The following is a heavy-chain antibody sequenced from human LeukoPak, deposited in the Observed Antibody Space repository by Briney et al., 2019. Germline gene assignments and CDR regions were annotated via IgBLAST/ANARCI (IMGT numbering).Heavy chain of an antibody. D-gene: IGHD1-26*01. J-gene: IGHJ4*02. CDR1: GFTFSSYA. V-gene: IGHV3-23*01. Sequence: GGSLRLSCAASGFTFSSYAMSWVRQAPGKGLEWVSAISGSGGSTYYADSVKGRFTISRGNSKNTLYLQMNSLRAEDTAVYYCATTSVGANIDYWGQGTLVTVSS. CDR3: ATTSVGANIDY. CDR2: ISGSGGST.